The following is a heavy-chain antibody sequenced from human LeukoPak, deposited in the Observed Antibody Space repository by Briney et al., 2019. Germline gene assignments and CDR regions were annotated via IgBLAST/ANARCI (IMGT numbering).Heavy chain of an antibody. J-gene: IGHJ6*03. D-gene: IGHD3-9*01. V-gene: IGHV4-59*01. CDR2: IYYSGST. CDR3: ARSGYFDWLLDYYYYMDV. Sequence: SETLSLTCTASGGSISSYYWSWIRKPPGQGLEWTGYIYYSGSTNYNPSLKSRVTMSVDTSKNQFSLKLGFATTADPSVYYQARSGYFDWLLDYYYYMDVWGKGTTVTISS. CDR1: GGSISSYY.